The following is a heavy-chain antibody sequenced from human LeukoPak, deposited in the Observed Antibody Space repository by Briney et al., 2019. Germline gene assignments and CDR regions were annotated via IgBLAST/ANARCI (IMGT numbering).Heavy chain of an antibody. J-gene: IGHJ4*02. CDR2: IYYSGST. CDR1: GGSISTXX. CDR3: ARSSGWYRGFDY. V-gene: IGHV4-59*01. D-gene: IGHD6-19*01. Sequence: PSETLSLTCTVSGGSISTXXXXXIRQPPGKGXXXIGYIYYSGSTNYNXSLKSRVTISVDTSKNQFSLKLSSVTAADTAVYYCARSSGWYRGFDYWGQGTLVTVSS.